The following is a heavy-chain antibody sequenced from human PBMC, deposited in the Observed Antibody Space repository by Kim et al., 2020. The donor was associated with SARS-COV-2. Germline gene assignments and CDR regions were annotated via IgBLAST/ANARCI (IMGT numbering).Heavy chain of an antibody. CDR1: GGSFSGYY. V-gene: IGHV4-34*01. CDR3: ARGTDCGGDCYSESIDY. J-gene: IGHJ4*01. D-gene: IGHD2-21*02. CDR2: INHSGST. Sequence: SETLSLTCAVYGGSFSGYYWSWIRQPPGKGLEWIGEINHSGSTNYNPSLKSRVTISVDTSKNQFSLKLSSVTAADTAVYYCARGTDCGGDCYSESIDYWG.